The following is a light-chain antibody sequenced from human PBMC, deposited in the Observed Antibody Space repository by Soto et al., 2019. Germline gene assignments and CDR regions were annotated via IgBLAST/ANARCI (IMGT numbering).Light chain of an antibody. CDR2: GAS. CDR1: QGFTSSF. V-gene: IGKV3-20*01. J-gene: IGKJ4*01. Sequence: EIVLTQSPGTLSLSPGERATLSCRASQGFTSSFLTWYQQKPGQAPRLLIYGASSRATGIPDRFSGSGSGTDFTLTISRLEPEDFAVYYCQQYGSSRLTFGGGTKVEIK. CDR3: QQYGSSRLT.